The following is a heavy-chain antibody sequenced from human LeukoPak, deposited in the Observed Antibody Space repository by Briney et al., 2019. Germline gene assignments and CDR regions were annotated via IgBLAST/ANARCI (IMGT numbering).Heavy chain of an antibody. J-gene: IGHJ6*03. CDR1: FXXSSYA. D-gene: IGHD6-6*01. CDR3: AKGRSIAAGPYYYMDV. V-gene: IGHV3-23*01. Sequence: FXXSSYAXSWVRQAPGKGLEWVSTISGSGGSTYYADSVKGRFTISRDNSKNTLYLQMNSLRAEDTAVYYCAKGRSIAAGPYYYMDVWGKGTTVTVSS. CDR2: ISGSGGST.